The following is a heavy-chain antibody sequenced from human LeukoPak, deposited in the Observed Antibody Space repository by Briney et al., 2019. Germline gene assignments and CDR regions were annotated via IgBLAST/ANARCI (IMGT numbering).Heavy chain of an antibody. CDR3: ARGFPQLGYCSSTSCYFADHNWFDP. J-gene: IGHJ5*02. V-gene: IGHV4-30-4*01. CDR1: GGSISSGDYY. Sequence: TPSETLSLTCTVSGGSISSGDYYWSWLRQPPGKGLEWIGYIYYSGSTYYHPSLKSRVTISVDTSKNQFSLKLSSVTAADTAVYYCARGFPQLGYCSSTSCYFADHNWFDPWGQGTLVAVSS. CDR2: IYYSGST. D-gene: IGHD2-2*01.